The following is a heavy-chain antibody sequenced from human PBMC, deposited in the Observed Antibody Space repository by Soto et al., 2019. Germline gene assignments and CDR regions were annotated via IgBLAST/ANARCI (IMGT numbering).Heavy chain of an antibody. J-gene: IGHJ4*02. CDR2: IKSKTDGGTT. V-gene: IGHV3-15*01. CDR1: GFTFTSAW. CDR3: TTDSILAPLFH. Sequence: SLRLPCAASGFTFTSAWMSWVRQAPGKGLEWVGRIKSKTDGGTTDYAAPVRGRFTISRDDSKNTLYVQLNSLKTEDTAVYYCTTDSILAPLFHWGQGTLVTVSS. D-gene: IGHD3-3*02.